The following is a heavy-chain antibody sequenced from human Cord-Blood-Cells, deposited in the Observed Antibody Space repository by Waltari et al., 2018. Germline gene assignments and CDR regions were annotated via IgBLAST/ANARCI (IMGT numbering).Heavy chain of an antibody. CDR3: ATASGIAAAGVAFDY. D-gene: IGHD6-13*01. J-gene: IGHJ4*02. V-gene: IGHV5-51*01. Sequence: EVQLVQSGAEVKKPGESLKISCKGSGYSFTSYWIGWVRQMPGKGLEWMGIIYPGDSDTRYSPSFQGQVTISADKSISTAYLQWSSLRASDTAMYYCATASGIAAAGVAFDYWGQGTLVTVSS. CDR2: IYPGDSDT. CDR1: GYSFTSYW.